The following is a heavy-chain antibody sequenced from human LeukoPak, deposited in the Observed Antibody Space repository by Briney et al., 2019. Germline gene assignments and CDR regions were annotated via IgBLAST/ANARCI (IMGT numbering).Heavy chain of an antibody. Sequence: SETLSLTCTVSGGSISSHYWSWIRQTPGKGLEWIGYIYYSGSTKYNPSLKSRVTISVDTSKNQFSLKLSSVTAADTAVYYCARDRGTWNDDGFDYWGQGTLVTVSS. CDR2: IYYSGST. CDR3: ARDRGTWNDDGFDY. CDR1: GGSISSHY. V-gene: IGHV4-59*11. D-gene: IGHD1-1*01. J-gene: IGHJ4*02.